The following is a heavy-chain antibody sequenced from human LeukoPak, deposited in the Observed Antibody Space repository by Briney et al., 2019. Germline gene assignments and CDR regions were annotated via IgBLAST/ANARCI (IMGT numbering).Heavy chain of an antibody. CDR1: GFTLTSYG. J-gene: IGHJ4*02. CDR2: INHDGSLR. V-gene: IGHV3-74*01. Sequence: GGSLRLSCAASGFTLTSYGMHWVRQSPGKGLVWVSHINHDGSLRNYADSVKGRFTISRDIAKNTLYLQMNSLGADETAMYYCTRDVFSLGDSWGQGTLVTVSS. CDR3: TRDVFSLGDS. D-gene: IGHD2/OR15-2a*01.